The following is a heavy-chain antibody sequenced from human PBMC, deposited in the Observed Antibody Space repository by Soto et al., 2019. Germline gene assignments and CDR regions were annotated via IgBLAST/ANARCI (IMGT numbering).Heavy chain of an antibody. Sequence: QVTLKESGPVLVKPTETLTLTCTVSGFSLSNARMGVSWIRQPPGKALEWLAHIFSNDEKSYSTSLKSRLTITKDTSKRQVVLTMTNMDPVDTATYYCARMAWAAADYHWFDPWGQGTLVTVSS. CDR2: IFSNDEK. V-gene: IGHV2-26*01. CDR3: ARMAWAAADYHWFDP. CDR1: GFSLSNARMG. D-gene: IGHD6-13*01. J-gene: IGHJ5*02.